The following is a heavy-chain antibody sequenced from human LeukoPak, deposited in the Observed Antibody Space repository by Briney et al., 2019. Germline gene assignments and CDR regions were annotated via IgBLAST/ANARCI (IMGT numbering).Heavy chain of an antibody. CDR2: IYYGGST. D-gene: IGHD3-22*01. V-gene: IGHV4-59*08. Sequence: SETLSLTCTVSGGSISSYYWSWIRQPPGKGLEWIGYIYYGGSTNYNPSLKSRVTISVDTSKNQFSLKLSSVTAADTAVYYCARQQPNYYDSSGHLPDAFDIWGQGTMVTVSS. CDR1: GGSISSYY. J-gene: IGHJ3*02. CDR3: ARQQPNYYDSSGHLPDAFDI.